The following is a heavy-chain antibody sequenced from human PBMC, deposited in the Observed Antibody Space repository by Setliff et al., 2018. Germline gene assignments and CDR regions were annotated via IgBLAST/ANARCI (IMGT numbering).Heavy chain of an antibody. CDR2: IIPLSDIT. D-gene: IGHD3-10*01. CDR3: ARVGFRGVMSAY. J-gene: IGHJ4*02. V-gene: IGHV1-69*10. Sequence: SVKVSCKVSGGAFTSHGVSWVRQAPGQGLEWMGGIIPLSDITSYAQTLQGRVTITADKSTNTVNMELSSLRSEDTAVYYCARVGFRGVMSAYWGQGTLVTVSS. CDR1: GGAFTSHG.